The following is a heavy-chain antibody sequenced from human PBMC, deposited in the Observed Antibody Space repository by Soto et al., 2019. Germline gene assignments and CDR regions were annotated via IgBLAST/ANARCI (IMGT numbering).Heavy chain of an antibody. CDR3: ARVYSSGYYNYYYGMDV. CDR2: IYSGGST. CDR1: GFTVSSNY. D-gene: IGHD3-22*01. J-gene: IGHJ6*02. V-gene: IGHV3-53*01. Sequence: GGSLRLSCAASGFTVSSNYMSWVRQAPGKGLEWVSVIYSGGSTYYADSVKGRFTISRDNSKNTLYLQMNSLRAEDTAVYYCARVYSSGYYNYYYGMDVWGQGTTDTVSS.